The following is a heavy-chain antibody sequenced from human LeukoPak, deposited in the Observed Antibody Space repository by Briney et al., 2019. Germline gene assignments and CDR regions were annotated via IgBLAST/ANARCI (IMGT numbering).Heavy chain of an antibody. CDR1: GGSFSGYY. Sequence: SETLSLTCAVYGGSFSGYYWSWIRQPPGKGLEWIGEINHSGSTNYNPSLKSRVTISVDTSKNQFSLKLSSVTAADTAVYYCARGGEQPPVVYFDYWGQGTLVTVSS. J-gene: IGHJ4*02. CDR2: INHSGST. D-gene: IGHD1-26*01. CDR3: ARGGEQPPVVYFDY. V-gene: IGHV4-34*01.